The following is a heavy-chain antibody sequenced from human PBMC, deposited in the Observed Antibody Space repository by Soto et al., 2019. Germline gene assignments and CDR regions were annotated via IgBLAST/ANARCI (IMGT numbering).Heavy chain of an antibody. J-gene: IGHJ5*02. CDR1: GFTFSSYA. CDR2: ISGSGGST. Sequence: GGSLRLSCAASGFTFSSYAMSWVRQAPGKGLEWVSAISGSGGSTYYADSVKGRFTISRDNSKNTLYLQMNSLRAEDTAVYYCAKGSFYGSGSYYLGWFDPWGQGTLVTVSS. D-gene: IGHD3-10*01. CDR3: AKGSFYGSGSYYLGWFDP. V-gene: IGHV3-23*01.